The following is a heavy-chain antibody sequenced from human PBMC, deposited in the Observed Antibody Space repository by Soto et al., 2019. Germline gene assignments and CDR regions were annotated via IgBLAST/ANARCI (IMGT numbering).Heavy chain of an antibody. CDR3: ARWTYSSGWYGDY. CDR1: GFTFSSYS. J-gene: IGHJ4*02. D-gene: IGHD6-19*01. CDR2: ISSSSSYI. Sequence: EVQLVESGGGLVKPGGSLRLSCAASGFTFSSYSMNWVRQAPGKGLEWVSSISSSSSYINYADSVKDRFTISRENAKNSLYLQMNSLRAEDTAVYYCARWTYSSGWYGDYWGQGTLVTVSS. V-gene: IGHV3-21*01.